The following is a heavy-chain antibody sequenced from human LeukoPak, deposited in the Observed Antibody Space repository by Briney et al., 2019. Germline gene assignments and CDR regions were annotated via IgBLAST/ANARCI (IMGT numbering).Heavy chain of an antibody. CDR3: ARGGGSFDY. J-gene: IGHJ4*02. D-gene: IGHD5-12*01. CDR1: GFTFSSYW. CDR2: IKQDGSEK. Sequence: GGSLRLSCAVSGFTFSSYWMSWVRQAPGKGLEWMANIKQDGSEKNYVDSVKGRFTISRDNAENSLYLQMNSLRAEDTAVYYCARGGGSFDYWGQGTLVTVSS. V-gene: IGHV3-7*01.